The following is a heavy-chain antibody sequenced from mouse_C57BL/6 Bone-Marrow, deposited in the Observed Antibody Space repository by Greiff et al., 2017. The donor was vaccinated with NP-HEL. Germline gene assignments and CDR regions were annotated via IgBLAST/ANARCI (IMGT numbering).Heavy chain of an antibody. CDR1: GYTFTSYW. CDR2: IDPSDSYT. V-gene: IGHV1-69*01. Sequence: QVQLQQPGAELVMPGASVKLSCKASGYTFTSYWMHWVKQRPGQGLEWIGEIDPSDSYTNYNQKFQGKSTLTVDKSSSTAYMQLSSLTSEDSAVYYCAREGYDFDYWGQGTTLTVSS. D-gene: IGHD2-10*02. J-gene: IGHJ2*01. CDR3: AREGYDFDY.